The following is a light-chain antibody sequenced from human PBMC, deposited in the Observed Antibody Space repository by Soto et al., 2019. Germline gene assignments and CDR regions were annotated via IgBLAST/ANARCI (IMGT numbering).Light chain of an antibody. J-gene: IGKJ4*01. V-gene: IGKV1-5*01. CDR3: QQYNSYSLT. CDR2: DAS. Sequence: DIQMTQSPSTLSASVGDRVTITCRASQSISSWLAWYQQKPGKAPKLLIYDASSLESGVPSRFSGSGSGTEVPLTISSLQPDDFATYYCQQYNSYSLTSGGGTKV. CDR1: QSISSW.